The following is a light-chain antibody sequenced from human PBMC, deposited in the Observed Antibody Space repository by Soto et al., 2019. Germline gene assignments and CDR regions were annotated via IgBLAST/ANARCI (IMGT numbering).Light chain of an antibody. CDR3: QQYDNWPPIT. Sequence: EIVMTQSPATVSVSPGETTTLSCRASQSVFKSLAWYQHKPGQAPRLLIYGASTRATGIPGRFSGSGFGTEFTLTISSLQSEDFAVYYCQQYDNWPPITFGGGTKVEIK. J-gene: IGKJ4*01. V-gene: IGKV3-15*01. CDR2: GAS. CDR1: QSVFKS.